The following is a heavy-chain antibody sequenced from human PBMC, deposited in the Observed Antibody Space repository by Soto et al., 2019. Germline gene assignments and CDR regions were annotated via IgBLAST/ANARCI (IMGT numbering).Heavy chain of an antibody. CDR3: ARDIPHNWFDA. CDR2: IDNDGSA. J-gene: IGHJ5*02. V-gene: IGHV3-74*01. D-gene: IGHD2-21*01. Sequence: QLVESGGSLVQPGGSLRISCAASGSTFGTYWRHWVRQAPGKGLVWVSRIDNDGSAVYADSVKGRFTTSRDNAKNTVYLQMSSLSDEDTAVYYCARDIPHNWFDARGQGTLVTVSS. CDR1: GSTFGTYW.